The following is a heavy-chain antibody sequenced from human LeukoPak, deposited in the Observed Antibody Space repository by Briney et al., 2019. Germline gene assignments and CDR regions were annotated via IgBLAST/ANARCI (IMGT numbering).Heavy chain of an antibody. CDR3: ARPIPVASGIAAAGFDY. Sequence: GESLKISCKGSGYSFTSYWIGWVRRMPGKGLEWMGIIYPGDSDTRYSPSFQGQVTISADKSISTAYLQWSSLKASDTAMYYCARPIPVASGIAAAGFDYWGQGTLVTVSS. V-gene: IGHV5-51*01. CDR1: GYSFTSYW. J-gene: IGHJ4*02. D-gene: IGHD6-13*01. CDR2: IYPGDSDT.